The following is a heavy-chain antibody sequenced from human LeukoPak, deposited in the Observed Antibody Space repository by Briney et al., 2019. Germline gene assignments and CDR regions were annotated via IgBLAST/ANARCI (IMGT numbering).Heavy chain of an antibody. V-gene: IGHV2-70*11. J-gene: IGHJ4*02. CDR2: IDWDDDK. CDR1: GFSLSTSAMC. CDR3: ARYYYGSGSYYFDY. D-gene: IGHD3-10*01. Sequence: SGPALVKPTQTLTLTCTFSGFSLSTSAMCVSWIRQPPGKALEWLARIDWDDDKYYSTSLKTRLTISKDTSKNQVVLTMTNMDPVDTATYYCARYYYGSGSYYFDYWGQGTLVTVSS.